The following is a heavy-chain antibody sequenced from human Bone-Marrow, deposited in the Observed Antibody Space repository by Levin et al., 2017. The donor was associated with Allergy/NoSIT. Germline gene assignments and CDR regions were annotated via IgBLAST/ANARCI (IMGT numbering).Heavy chain of an antibody. D-gene: IGHD3-3*01. Sequence: GESLKISCAASGFTFSSYAMSWVRQAPGKGLEWVSAISGSGGSTYYADSVKGRFTISRDNSKNTLYLQMNSLRAEDTAVYYCAKDRWSGYYPPDYWGQGTLVTVSS. CDR2: ISGSGGST. J-gene: IGHJ4*02. V-gene: IGHV3-23*01. CDR1: GFTFSSYA. CDR3: AKDRWSGYYPPDY.